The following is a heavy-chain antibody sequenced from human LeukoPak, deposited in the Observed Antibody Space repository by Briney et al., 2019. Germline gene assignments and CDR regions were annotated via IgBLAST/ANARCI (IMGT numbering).Heavy chain of an antibody. V-gene: IGHV3-21*01. Sequence: GGSLRLSCAASGFTFSSYSMNWVRQAPGKGLEWVSSISSSSSYIYYADSVKGRFTISRDNAKTSLYLQMNSLRAEDTAVYYCAKIQGSSGYYPDYWGQGTLVTVSS. CDR3: AKIQGSSGYYPDY. D-gene: IGHD3-22*01. J-gene: IGHJ4*02. CDR1: GFTFSSYS. CDR2: ISSSSSYI.